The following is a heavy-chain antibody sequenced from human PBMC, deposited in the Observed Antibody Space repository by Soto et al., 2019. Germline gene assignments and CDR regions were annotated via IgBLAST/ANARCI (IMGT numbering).Heavy chain of an antibody. CDR3: ARSRFGMVRGLGDYYYYGMDV. D-gene: IGHD3-10*01. CDR1: GGSFGSYA. CDR2: IIPIFGTA. V-gene: IGHV1-69*13. J-gene: IGHJ6*02. Sequence: ASVKVSCKASGGSFGSYAISWVRQAPGQGLEWMGGIIPIFGTANYAQKFQGRVTITADESTSTAYMELSSLRSEDTAVYYCARSRFGMVRGLGDYYYYGMDVWG.